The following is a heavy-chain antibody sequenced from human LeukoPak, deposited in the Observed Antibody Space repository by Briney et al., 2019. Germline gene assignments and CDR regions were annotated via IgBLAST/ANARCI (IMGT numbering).Heavy chain of an antibody. J-gene: IGHJ4*02. D-gene: IGHD2-2*02. CDR3: AKADCSSASCYTDY. CDR2: VSWNSGLI. CDR1: GFTFDDYA. V-gene: IGHV3-9*03. Sequence: GGSLRLSCAASGFTFDDYAMHWVRQAPGKGLEWVSGVSWNSGLIGYADSVKGRFTISRDNAKNSLYLQMNSLRPEDMALYYCAKADCSSASCYTDYWGQGTLVTVSS.